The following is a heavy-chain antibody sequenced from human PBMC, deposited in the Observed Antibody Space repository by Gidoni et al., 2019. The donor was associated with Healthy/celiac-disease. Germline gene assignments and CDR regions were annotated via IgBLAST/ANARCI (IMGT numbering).Heavy chain of an antibody. CDR1: GYSFTIYW. Sequence: EVQLVQSGAEGKKPGESLKISCTGSGYSFTIYWIGWVRQLPGKGLEWMGIIYPGDSDTRYSPSFQGQVTISADKSISTAYLQWSSLKASDTAMYYCARLYQLPTYYFDYWGQGTLVTVSS. CDR3: ARLYQLPTYYFDY. V-gene: IGHV5-51*01. J-gene: IGHJ4*02. D-gene: IGHD2-2*01. CDR2: IYPGDSDT.